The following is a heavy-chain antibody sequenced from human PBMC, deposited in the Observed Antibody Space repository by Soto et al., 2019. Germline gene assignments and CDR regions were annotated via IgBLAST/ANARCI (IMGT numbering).Heavy chain of an antibody. J-gene: IGHJ4*02. CDR1: GFTFGTYA. D-gene: IGHD3-22*01. Sequence: GGSMRVSCAASGFTFGTYAMHWVSQTTGKGLEWVAVMWTDGSYEYYADSVMGRFTISRDNSKNTLYLQMNSLRAEDTAVYYCARAGHDSSGYYYGGLDYWGPGTLVTVSS. CDR2: MWTDGSYE. CDR3: ARAGHDSSGYYYGGLDY. V-gene: IGHV3-33*01.